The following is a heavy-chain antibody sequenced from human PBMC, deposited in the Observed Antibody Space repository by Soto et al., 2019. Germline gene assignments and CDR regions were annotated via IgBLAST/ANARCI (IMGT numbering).Heavy chain of an antibody. V-gene: IGHV3-21*01. Sequence: EVQLVESGGGLVKPGGSLRLSCAASGFTFSSYSMNWVRQAPGKGLERVSSISSSSSYIYYADSVKCRFTISRNNAKNSLYLEINSMRAEDTDVYYCAKIQLGDYAFDSWGQGTMVTVSS. CDR1: GFTFSSYS. CDR3: AKIQLGDYAFDS. D-gene: IGHD6-6*01. CDR2: ISSSSSYI. J-gene: IGHJ3*02.